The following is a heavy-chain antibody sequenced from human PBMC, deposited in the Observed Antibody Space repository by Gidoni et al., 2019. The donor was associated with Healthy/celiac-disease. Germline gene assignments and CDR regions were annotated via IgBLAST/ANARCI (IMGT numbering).Heavy chain of an antibody. D-gene: IGHD2-21*02. V-gene: IGHV3-21*01. CDR3: ARTGDSHDAFDI. J-gene: IGHJ3*02. Sequence: ELQLVESGGGLVKPGGSLRLSCAASAFTFSTYSMNWVCQAPGKGLEWVSSISSRSSYIYDEDSVKGRFTISRDNDKNSLYLKMNSLRAEDTAVYYCARTGDSHDAFDIWGQGTMVTVSS. CDR1: AFTFSTYS. CDR2: ISSRSSYI.